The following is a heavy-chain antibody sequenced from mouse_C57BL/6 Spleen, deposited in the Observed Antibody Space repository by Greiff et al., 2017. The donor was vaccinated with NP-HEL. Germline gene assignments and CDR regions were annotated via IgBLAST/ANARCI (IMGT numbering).Heavy chain of an antibody. CDR1: GYTFTDSY. Sequence: VQLQQSGAELVRPGASVKLSCKASGYTFTDSYINWVKQRPGQGLEWIARIYPGSGNTYYNEKFKGKATLTAEKSSSTAYMQLSSLTSEDSAVYFCARGGNSFDYWGQGTTLTVSS. CDR3: ARGGNSFDY. CDR2: IYPGSGNT. J-gene: IGHJ2*01. V-gene: IGHV1-76*01.